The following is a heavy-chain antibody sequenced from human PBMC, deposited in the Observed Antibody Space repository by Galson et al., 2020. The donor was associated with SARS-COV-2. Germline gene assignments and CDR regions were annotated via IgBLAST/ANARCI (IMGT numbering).Heavy chain of an antibody. Sequence: QLGESLKISCAASGFTFSSYGMHWVRQAPGKGLEWVAVIWYDGSNKYYADSVKGRFTISRDNSKNTLYLQMNSLRAEDTAVYYCAKFGYSYGYIGYIDYWGQGTLVTVSS. J-gene: IGHJ4*02. CDR2: IWYDGSNK. D-gene: IGHD5-18*01. CDR1: GFTFSSYG. CDR3: AKFGYSYGYIGYIDY. V-gene: IGHV3-33*06.